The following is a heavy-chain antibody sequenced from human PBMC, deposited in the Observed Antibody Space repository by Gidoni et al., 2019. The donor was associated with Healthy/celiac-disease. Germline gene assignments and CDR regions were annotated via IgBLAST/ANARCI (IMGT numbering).Heavy chain of an antibody. CDR1: GYTFTSYG. V-gene: IGHV1-18*01. CDR3: ARDYCSSTSCYTVSRY. CDR2: ISAYNGNT. Sequence: QVQLVQSGAAVKKPGASAKVSCQASGYTFTSYGISWVRQAPGQGLDWMGWISAYNGNTNYAQKLQGRVTMTTETSTSTAYMELRSLRSDDTAVYYWARDYCSSTSCYTVSRYWGQGTLVTVSS. J-gene: IGHJ4*02. D-gene: IGHD2-2*02.